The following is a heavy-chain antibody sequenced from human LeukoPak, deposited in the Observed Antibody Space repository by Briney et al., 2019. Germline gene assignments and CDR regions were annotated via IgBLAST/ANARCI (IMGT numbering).Heavy chain of an antibody. J-gene: IGHJ5*02. CDR2: IKQDGSEK. Sequence: GGSLRLSCAASGFTFSSYWMSWVRQAPGKGLEWVANIKQDGSEKYYVDSVKGRFTISRDNAKNSLYLQMNSLRAEDTAVYYCARLGMYYYGSGSYSHWFDPWGQGTQVTVSS. CDR3: ARLGMYYYGSGSYSHWFDP. D-gene: IGHD3-10*01. V-gene: IGHV3-7*01. CDR1: GFTFSSYW.